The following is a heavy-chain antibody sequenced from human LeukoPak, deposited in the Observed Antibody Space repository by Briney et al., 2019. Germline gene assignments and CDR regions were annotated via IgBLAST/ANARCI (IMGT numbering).Heavy chain of an antibody. V-gene: IGHV3-23*01. J-gene: IGHJ4*02. D-gene: IGHD3-22*01. CDR2: ISGSGDKT. CDR3: AKTNGYYDL. Sequence: PGGSLRLSCAASGFTFSSYWMHWVRQAPGKGLEWVSSISGSGDKTYYADSVKGRFTISRDNSKSTMYLQMNSLRAEDTAVYHCAKTNGYYDLWGQGTLVIVSS. CDR1: GFTFSSYW.